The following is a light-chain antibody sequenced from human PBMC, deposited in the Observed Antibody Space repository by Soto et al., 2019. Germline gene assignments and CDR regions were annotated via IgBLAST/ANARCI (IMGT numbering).Light chain of an antibody. Sequence: DLQLIQSPSFLSASVGDRVTITCRASLGISTYLAWYQQKPGKAPNLLIYAASTLQSGVPSRFIGSGSGTEFTLTISSLQPEDFATYYCQQVNTYTFGPGTKVDIK. CDR3: QQVNTYT. V-gene: IGKV1-9*01. CDR2: AAS. CDR1: LGISTY. J-gene: IGKJ3*01.